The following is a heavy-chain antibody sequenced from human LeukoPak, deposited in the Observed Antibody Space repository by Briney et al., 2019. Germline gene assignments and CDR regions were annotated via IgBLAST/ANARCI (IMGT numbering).Heavy chain of an antibody. CDR2: INTNTGNP. V-gene: IGHV7-4-1*02. CDR1: GYTFTDYA. D-gene: IGHD2-2*01. CDR3: ARVEGTMPDY. Sequence: ASVKVSCKASGYTFTDYAMNWVRQAPGQGLEWMGWINTNTGNPTYAQGFTGRFVFSLDTSVSTAYLQISNLETEDTAVYYCARVEGTMPDYWGQGTLVTVAS. J-gene: IGHJ4*02.